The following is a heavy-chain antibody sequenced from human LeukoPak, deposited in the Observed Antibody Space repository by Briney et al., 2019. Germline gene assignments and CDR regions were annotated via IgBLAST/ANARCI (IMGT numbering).Heavy chain of an antibody. D-gene: IGHD3-22*01. J-gene: IGHJ4*02. Sequence: SETLSLTCTVSGGSIISSSYYWGWIRQPPGKGLEWIGSIYYSGNTYYNPSLKSRVTISVDTSKNQFSLKLSSVTAADTAVYYCARHSSRVIVVVNNWGQGILVTVSS. CDR1: GGSIISSSYY. V-gene: IGHV4-39*01. CDR3: ARHSSRVIVVVNN. CDR2: IYYSGNT.